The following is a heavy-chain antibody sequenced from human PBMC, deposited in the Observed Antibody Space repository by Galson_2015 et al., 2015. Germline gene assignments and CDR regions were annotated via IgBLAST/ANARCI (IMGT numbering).Heavy chain of an antibody. Sequence: SLRLSCAASGFTFNNYGMHWVRQAPGKGLEWVAVIWYAGSNKYYADSVKGRFTISRDNSKNTLFLQMNSLRAEDTAVYYCARDLSSGNYCSFDYWGQGTLVTVSS. CDR2: IWYAGSNK. D-gene: IGHD1-26*01. CDR1: GFTFNNYG. CDR3: ARDLSSGNYCSFDY. J-gene: IGHJ4*02. V-gene: IGHV3-33*01.